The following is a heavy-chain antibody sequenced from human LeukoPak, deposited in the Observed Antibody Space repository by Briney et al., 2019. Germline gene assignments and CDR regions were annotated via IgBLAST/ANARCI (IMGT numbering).Heavy chain of an antibody. CDR1: GDSISMHY. CDR2: IDHTGST. CDR3: VRHVARAFDI. Sequence: SETLSLTCSVSGDSISMHYWSWIRQPPGKGLEWIGYIDHTGSTNYNPSLNSRVTISRDMSKNQLSLKLSSVTAADTAVYSCVRHVARAFDIWGQGTKVTVSS. J-gene: IGHJ3*02. V-gene: IGHV4-59*08.